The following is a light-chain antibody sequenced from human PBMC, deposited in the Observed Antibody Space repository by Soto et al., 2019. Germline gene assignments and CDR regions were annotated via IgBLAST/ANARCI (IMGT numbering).Light chain of an antibody. Sequence: EIVLTQSPGTLSVSPGERATLSCTASQSLRSNFLAWYQQKPGQAPRLLIYDASSRAAGIPDRFSGSGSGTDFTLTISDVQPEDFALYYCHQRQSWPRTFGQGTKVDIK. CDR2: DAS. J-gene: IGKJ1*01. CDR3: HQRQSWPRT. V-gene: IGKV3D-20*02. CDR1: QSLRSNF.